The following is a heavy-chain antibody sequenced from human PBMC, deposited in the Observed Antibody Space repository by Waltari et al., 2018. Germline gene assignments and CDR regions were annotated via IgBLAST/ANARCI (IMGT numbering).Heavy chain of an antibody. D-gene: IGHD2-2*01. CDR3: ARVGVYCSSTSCSLNDAFDI. Sequence: QVQLVQSGAEVKKPGSSVKVSCKASGGTFSSYTISWVRQAPGQGLGWMGRIIPILGIANYAQKFQGRVTITADKSTSTAYMELSSLRSEDTAVYYCARVGVYCSSTSCSLNDAFDIWGQGTMVTVSS. V-gene: IGHV1-69*02. CDR1: GGTFSSYT. CDR2: IIPILGIA. J-gene: IGHJ3*02.